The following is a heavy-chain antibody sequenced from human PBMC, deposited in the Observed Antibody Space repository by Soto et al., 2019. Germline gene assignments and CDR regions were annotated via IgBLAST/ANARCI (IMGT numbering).Heavy chain of an antibody. CDR2: INPSGGST. CDR3: ARDAGGYCTNGACYSPSNWFDP. Sequence: ASVKVSCKASGYTFTSYYMHWVRQAPGQGLEWMGIINPSGGSTSYAQKFQGRVTMTRDTSTSTVYMELSSLRSEDTAVYYCARDAGGYCTNGACYSPSNWFDPWGQGTLVTVSS. V-gene: IGHV1-46*01. D-gene: IGHD2-8*01. CDR1: GYTFTSYY. J-gene: IGHJ5*02.